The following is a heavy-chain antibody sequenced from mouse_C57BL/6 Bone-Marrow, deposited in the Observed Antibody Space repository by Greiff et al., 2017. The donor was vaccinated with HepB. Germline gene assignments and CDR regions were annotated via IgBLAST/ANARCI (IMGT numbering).Heavy chain of an antibody. D-gene: IGHD1-1*01. Sequence: EVKVEESEGGLVQPGRSMKLSCTASGFTFSDYYMAWVRQVPEKGLEWVANINYDGSSTYYLDSLKSRFIISRDNAKNILYLQMSSLKSEDTATYYCARDKDYGSSPHWYFDVWGTGTTVTVSS. CDR3: ARDKDYGSSPHWYFDV. V-gene: IGHV5-16*01. CDR1: GFTFSDYY. J-gene: IGHJ1*03. CDR2: INYDGSST.